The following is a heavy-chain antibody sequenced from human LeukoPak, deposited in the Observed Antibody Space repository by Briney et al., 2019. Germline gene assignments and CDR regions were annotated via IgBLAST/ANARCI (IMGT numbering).Heavy chain of an antibody. CDR2: ISVDGGST. Sequence: PGGSLRLSCAASGFTFDDYAMHWVRQVPGKGLEWVSLISVDGGSTYFADSVKGRFTISRDNSKNSLYLQMSSLRTEDTALYYCAKGQYNSGWPFYIDNWGQGTLVTVSS. CDR1: GFTFDDYA. V-gene: IGHV3-43*02. CDR3: AKGQYNSGWPFYIDN. J-gene: IGHJ4*02. D-gene: IGHD6-19*01.